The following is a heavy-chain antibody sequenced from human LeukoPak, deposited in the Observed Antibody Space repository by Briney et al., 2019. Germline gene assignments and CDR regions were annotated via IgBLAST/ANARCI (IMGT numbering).Heavy chain of an antibody. V-gene: IGHV3-48*04. CDR1: GFTFSSYS. J-gene: IGHJ4*02. Sequence: PGGSLRLSCAASGFTFSSYSMNWVRQAPGKGPEWVSFISSSSSTIYYADSVKGRFTISRDNAKNTLYLQMNSLRAEDTAVYYCAKVSPSAAQNFAYDILTGYWAPFDYWGQGTLVTVSS. CDR2: ISSSSSTI. D-gene: IGHD3-9*01. CDR3: AKVSPSAAQNFAYDILTGYWAPFDY.